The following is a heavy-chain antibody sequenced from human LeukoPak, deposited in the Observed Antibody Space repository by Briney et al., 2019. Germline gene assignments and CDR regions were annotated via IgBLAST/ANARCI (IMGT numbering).Heavy chain of an antibody. J-gene: IGHJ5*02. CDR3: ARGDPHADL. V-gene: IGHV3-48*03. Sequence: GGSLRLSCAATGFDLSTYEMNWVRQAPGKGLEWIADITISGHTKNYADSVKGRFTISRDNARTSLYLQMNSLRVEDTGVYYCARGDPHADLWGQGTLVTVSS. CDR1: GFDLSTYE. CDR2: ITISGHTK.